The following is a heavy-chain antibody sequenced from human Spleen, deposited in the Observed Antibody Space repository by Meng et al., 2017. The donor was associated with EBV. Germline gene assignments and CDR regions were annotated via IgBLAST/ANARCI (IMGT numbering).Heavy chain of an antibody. CDR2: VHYSGST. V-gene: IGHV4-39*01. CDR3: ARPFPSIVSPRLDPFGD. J-gene: IGHJ4*02. CDR1: GDSISRFXS. D-gene: IGHD5/OR15-5a*01. Sequence: QWQLRRSGQVXGKPSSTLSLTCXXXGDSISRFXSXAWLRQPPGRGLEWIGSVHYSGSTYYSPSLKSRITVSVDTSKNQFSLRLTSVTAADTALYYCARPFPSIVSPRLDPFGDWGQGTLXTVSS.